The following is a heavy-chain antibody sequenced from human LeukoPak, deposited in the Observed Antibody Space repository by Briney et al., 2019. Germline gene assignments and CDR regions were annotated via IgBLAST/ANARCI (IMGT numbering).Heavy chain of an antibody. J-gene: IGHJ4*02. CDR3: ARDPQLGPFDY. Sequence: SQTLSLTCTVSGGSISSYYWSWIRQPAGKGLEWIGRIYTSGRTNYNPSLKSRVTMSVDTSKKQFSLKLSSVTAADTAVYYCARDPQLGPFDYWGQGTLVTVSS. CDR2: IYTSGRT. D-gene: IGHD6-6*01. CDR1: GGSISSYY. V-gene: IGHV4-4*07.